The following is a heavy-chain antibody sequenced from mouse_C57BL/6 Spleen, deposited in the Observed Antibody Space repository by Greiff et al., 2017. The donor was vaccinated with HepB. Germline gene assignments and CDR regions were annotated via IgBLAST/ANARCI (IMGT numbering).Heavy chain of an antibody. CDR2: IYPSDSET. Sequence: VQLQQSGAELVRPGSSVKLSCKASGYTFTSYWMDWVKQRPGQGLEWIGNIYPSDSETHYNQRFKDKGTLTVDKSSSTAYMQLNSLTSEDSAVYYCARNYDGSSLYAMDYWGQGTSVTVSS. V-gene: IGHV1-61*01. D-gene: IGHD1-1*01. CDR1: GYTFTSYW. CDR3: ARNYDGSSLYAMDY. J-gene: IGHJ4*01.